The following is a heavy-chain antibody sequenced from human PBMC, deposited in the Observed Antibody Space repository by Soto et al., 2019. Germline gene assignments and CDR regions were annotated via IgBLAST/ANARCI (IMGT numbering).Heavy chain of an antibody. J-gene: IGHJ6*02. D-gene: IGHD2-2*01. V-gene: IGHV4-34*01. CDR1: GGSFSNYY. CDR2: INHSGST. CDR3: ARLALDCSSTSCYSYYYYYGMDV. Sequence: QVQLQQWGAGLLKPSETLSLTCAVYGGSFSNYYWSWIRQPPGKGREWIGEINHSGSTNYNPSLMSRVTISVDTSKNQFSLQLSSVTAANTAVYYCARLALDCSSTSCYSYYYYYGMDVWGQRTTVTVSS.